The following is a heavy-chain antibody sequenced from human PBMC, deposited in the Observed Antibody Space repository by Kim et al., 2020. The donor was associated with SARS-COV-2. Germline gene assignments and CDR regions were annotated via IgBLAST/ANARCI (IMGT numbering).Heavy chain of an antibody. J-gene: IGHJ4*02. CDR2: ISAYNGNT. Sequence: ASVNVSCKASGYTFTSYGISWVRQAPGQGLEWMGWISAYNGNTNYAQKLQGRVTMTTDTSTSTAYMELRSLRSDDTAVYYCARRKVVAAREAGDFDYWGQGTLVTVSS. D-gene: IGHD2-15*01. V-gene: IGHV1-18*01. CDR1: GYTFTSYG. CDR3: ARRKVVAAREAGDFDY.